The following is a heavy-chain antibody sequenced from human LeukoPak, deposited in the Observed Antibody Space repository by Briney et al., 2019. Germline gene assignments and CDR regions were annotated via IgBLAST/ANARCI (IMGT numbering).Heavy chain of an antibody. CDR3: AKDYSGRGGKSYGMDV. Sequence: PGGSLRLSCAASGFTFSSNAMHWVRQAPGKGLEWVAVISYDGSNKYYADSVKGRFTISRDNSKNTLYLQMNSLRAEDTAVYYCAKDYSGRGGKSYGMDVWGQGTTVTVSS. J-gene: IGHJ6*02. CDR2: ISYDGSNK. V-gene: IGHV3-30-3*01. D-gene: IGHD4-23*01. CDR1: GFTFSSNA.